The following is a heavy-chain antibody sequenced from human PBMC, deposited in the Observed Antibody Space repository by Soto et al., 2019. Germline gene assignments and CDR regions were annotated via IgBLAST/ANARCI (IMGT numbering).Heavy chain of an antibody. CDR3: ARETASGTTNLDY. J-gene: IGHJ4*02. D-gene: IGHD1-7*01. CDR2: ITSSSAFL. CDR1: GFTFSSYS. V-gene: IGHV3-21*01. Sequence: GGSLRLSCAASGFTFSSYSMNWVRQAPGKGLEWASSITSSSAFLYYADSLKGRFTISRDNARNSLYLQMHSLRAEDTAVYYCARETASGTTNLDYWGQGTLVTVSS.